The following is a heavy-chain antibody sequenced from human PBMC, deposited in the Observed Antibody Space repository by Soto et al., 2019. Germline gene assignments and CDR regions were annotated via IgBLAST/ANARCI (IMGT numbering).Heavy chain of an antibody. J-gene: IGHJ6*03. Sequence: EVQLVESGGGLVQPGASLRLSCAASGFTFSSYRMNWVRQAPGKGLEWVSYISSNSSTIYYADSVKGRFIISRDNAKNSLYLQMNSLSAEDTAVHYCARDRGGYCSSTSCYNYYYYYMDVWGKGTTVTVSS. CDR3: ARDRGGYCSSTSCYNYYYYYMDV. D-gene: IGHD2-2*02. CDR2: ISSNSSTI. V-gene: IGHV3-48*01. CDR1: GFTFSSYR.